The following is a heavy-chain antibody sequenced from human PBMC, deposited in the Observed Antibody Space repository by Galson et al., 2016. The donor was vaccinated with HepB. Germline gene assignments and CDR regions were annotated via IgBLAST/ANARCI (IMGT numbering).Heavy chain of an antibody. CDR2: IYYSGTT. CDR3: ARRWSGIDY. V-gene: IGHV4-59*12. CDR1: GVSTKSYY. Sequence: ETLSLTCTVSGVSTKSYYWSWIRQPPGKGLEWIGYIYYSGTTNYNPSLRSRVTISPDMPKNQFSLNLRSVTAADTAVYYCARRWSGIDYWGQGILVTVSS. D-gene: IGHD3-3*01. J-gene: IGHJ4*02.